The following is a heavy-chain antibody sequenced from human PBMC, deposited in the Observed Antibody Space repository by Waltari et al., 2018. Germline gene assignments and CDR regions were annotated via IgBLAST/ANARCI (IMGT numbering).Heavy chain of an antibody. Sequence: QVQLVQSGAEVKKPGSSVKVSCKASGGTFSSYAISWVRQAPGQGLEWMGGIIPSLGIANYAQKFQGRVTITADESTSTAYMELSSLRSEDTAVYYCARGATITEDAFDIWGQGTMVTVSS. CDR3: ARGATITEDAFDI. CDR2: IIPSLGIA. D-gene: IGHD5-12*01. CDR1: GGTFSSYA. J-gene: IGHJ3*02. V-gene: IGHV1-69*04.